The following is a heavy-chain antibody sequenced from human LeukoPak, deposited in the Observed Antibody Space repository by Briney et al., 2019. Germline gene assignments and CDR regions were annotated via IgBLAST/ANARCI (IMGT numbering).Heavy chain of an antibody. CDR1: GFTFSSYG. J-gene: IGHJ6*03. D-gene: IGHD5-18*01. CDR2: INSDGSST. Sequence: GGTLRLSCAASGFTFSSYGMSWVRQAPGKGLVWVSRINSDGSSTSYADSVKGRFTISRDNAKNSLYLQMNSLRAEDTAVYYCARDYCSYGYCYYYMDVWGKGTTVTISS. V-gene: IGHV3-74*01. CDR3: ARDYCSYGYCYYYMDV.